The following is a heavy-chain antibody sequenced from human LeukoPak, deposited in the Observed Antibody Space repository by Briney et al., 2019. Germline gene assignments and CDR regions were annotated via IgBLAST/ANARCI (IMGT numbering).Heavy chain of an antibody. CDR3: AKDSSSGWYRGYFQH. CDR1: GFTFSTYA. CDR2: ITGSGRDT. D-gene: IGHD6-19*01. J-gene: IGHJ1*01. V-gene: IGHV3-23*01. Sequence: GGSLRLSCAASGFTFSTYAMNWVRQAPGKRLEWVSSITGSGRDTYYAGSVKGRITISRDNSRNSLYLQMNSLRAEDTAVYYCAKDSSSGWYRGYFQHWGQGTLVTVSS.